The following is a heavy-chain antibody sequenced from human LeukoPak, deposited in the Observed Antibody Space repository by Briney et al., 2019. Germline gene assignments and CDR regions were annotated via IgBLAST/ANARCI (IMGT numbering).Heavy chain of an antibody. Sequence: ASVKVSCKASGYTFTSYGISWVRQAPGQGLEWMGWISAYNGNTNYAQKLQGRVTMTTDTSTSTAYMELRSLRSDDTAVYYCARDSGPRTYYYDSSGYPSAFDVWGQGTMVTVSS. CDR1: GYTFTSYG. CDR2: ISAYNGNT. J-gene: IGHJ3*01. V-gene: IGHV1-18*01. D-gene: IGHD3-22*01. CDR3: ARDSGPRTYYYDSSGYPSAFDV.